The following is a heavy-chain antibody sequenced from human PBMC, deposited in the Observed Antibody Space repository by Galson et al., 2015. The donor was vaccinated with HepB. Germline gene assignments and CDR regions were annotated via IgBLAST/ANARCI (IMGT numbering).Heavy chain of an antibody. V-gene: IGHV3-7*03. CDR2: IKQDGSEK. Sequence: SLRLSCAASGFTFSSYWMSWVRQTPGKGLEWVANIKQDGSEKNFADSVKGRFTISRDNAKNSLYLQMNSLRAEDTAVYYCARDRGGMCSGDSCSPLGGSVDYWGQGTLVTVSS. J-gene: IGHJ4*02. D-gene: IGHD2-15*01. CDR3: ARDRGGMCSGDSCSPLGGSVDY. CDR1: GFTFSSYW.